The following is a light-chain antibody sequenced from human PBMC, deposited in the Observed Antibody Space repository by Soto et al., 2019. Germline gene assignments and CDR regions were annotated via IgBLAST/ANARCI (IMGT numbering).Light chain of an antibody. CDR2: GAS. CDR1: QSVDTTF. V-gene: IGKV3-20*01. CDR3: QQYMSSVT. Sequence: EIVLTQPPGSLSLSPGQRATLSCRASQSVDTTFFAWYQKKPGQAPRLLIQGASKRATGIPDRFSGSGSGTDFTLIISRLEPEDFAVYYCQQYMSSVTFGQGTKVEIK. J-gene: IGKJ1*01.